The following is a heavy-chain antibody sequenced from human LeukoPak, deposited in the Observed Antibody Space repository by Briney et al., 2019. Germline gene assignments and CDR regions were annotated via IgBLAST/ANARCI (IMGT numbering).Heavy chain of an antibody. CDR1: GGTFSSYA. J-gene: IGHJ4*02. CDR3: ARAYGDLYYLDF. V-gene: IGHV1-69*13. CDR2: IIPIFGTA. D-gene: IGHD4-17*01. Sequence: SVKVSCKASGGTFSSYAISWVRQAPGQGLEWMGGIIPIFGTANYAQKFQGRVTITADESTSTAYMELSSLRSEDTAVYYCARAYGDLYYLDFWGRGTLVTVSS.